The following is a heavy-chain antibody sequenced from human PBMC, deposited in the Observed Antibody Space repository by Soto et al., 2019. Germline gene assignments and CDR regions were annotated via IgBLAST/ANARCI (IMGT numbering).Heavy chain of an antibody. V-gene: IGHV3-30*18. Sequence: PGGSLRLSCAASGFTFSSYGMHWVRQAPGKGLEWVAVISYDGSNKYYADSVKGRFTISRDNSKNTLYLQMNSLRAEDTAVYYCAKDKFPIAAAALHWFDPWGQGTLVTVSS. CDR3: AKDKFPIAAAALHWFDP. CDR2: ISYDGSNK. CDR1: GFTFSSYG. D-gene: IGHD6-13*01. J-gene: IGHJ5*02.